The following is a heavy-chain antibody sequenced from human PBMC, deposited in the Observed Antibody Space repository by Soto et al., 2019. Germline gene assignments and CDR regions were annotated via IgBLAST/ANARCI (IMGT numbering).Heavy chain of an antibody. V-gene: IGHV1-69*12. CDR2: IIPMFGTA. D-gene: IGHD5-18*01. Sequence: QVQLVQSGAEVKKPESSVKVSCKAPGGTFSTYAISWVGQAPGQGLEWMGGIIPMFGTANYAQRYQDRVTITADESTNTVYMELSSLRSEHTAVYFCASGIQLWLRRINNGYSGWGQGTLVTVSS. CDR3: ASGIQLWLRRINNGYSG. J-gene: IGHJ4*02. CDR1: GGTFSTYA.